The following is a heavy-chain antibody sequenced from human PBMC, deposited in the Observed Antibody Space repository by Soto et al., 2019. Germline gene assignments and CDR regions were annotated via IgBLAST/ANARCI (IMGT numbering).Heavy chain of an antibody. Sequence: QVQLVQFGGEVKKPGASVTVSCKASGYSFTTYGITWVRQAPGQGLEWMGWISAYNGNTHYAQKLQGRVTMTIDTSTSTAYMELRSLRADDTAVYYCARHDYADLCHFDYWGQGTLVPVSS. D-gene: IGHD4-17*01. CDR1: GYSFTTYG. V-gene: IGHV1-18*04. CDR2: ISAYNGNT. J-gene: IGHJ4*02. CDR3: ARHDYADLCHFDY.